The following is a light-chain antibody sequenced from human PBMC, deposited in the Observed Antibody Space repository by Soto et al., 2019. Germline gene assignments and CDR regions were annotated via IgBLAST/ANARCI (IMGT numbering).Light chain of an antibody. Sequence: QSVLTQPASVSGSPGQSITISCTGTSSDVGGYNYVSWYQQHPGKAPKLMIYEVSNRPSGVSNRFSGSKSGNTASLTISGLQAEDEADYYCSSYTSSCTLEVFGTGTKVTVL. CDR1: SSDVGGYNY. CDR3: SSYTSSCTLEV. V-gene: IGLV2-14*01. J-gene: IGLJ1*01. CDR2: EVS.